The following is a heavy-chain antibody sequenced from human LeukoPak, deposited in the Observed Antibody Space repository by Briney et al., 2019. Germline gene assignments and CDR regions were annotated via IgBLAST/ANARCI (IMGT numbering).Heavy chain of an antibody. CDR1: GFTFSSYA. V-gene: IGHV3-30-3*01. CDR2: ISYDGSNK. Sequence: GGSLRLSCAASGFTFSSYAMHWVRQAPGKGLEWVAVISYDGSNKYYADSVKGRFTISRDNSKNTLYLQMNSLRAEDTAVYYCARDLGVRRIVVVPAALWGQGTMVTVSS. D-gene: IGHD2-2*01. J-gene: IGHJ3*01. CDR3: ARDLGVRRIVVVPAAL.